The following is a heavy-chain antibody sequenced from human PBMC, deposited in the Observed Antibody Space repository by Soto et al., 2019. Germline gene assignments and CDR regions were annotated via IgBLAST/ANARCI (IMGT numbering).Heavy chain of an antibody. J-gene: IGHJ4*02. Sequence: QVQLVQSGAEVKKPGSSVKVSCRTSGGTSDTYTISWVRQAPGQGFEWMGRITPSPDVVHYAQKFQGRVTITADKSTNTAYMELWSLRSEDTAMYYCARVGRAVSSCDGYWGQGTLVTVSS. D-gene: IGHD3-10*01. CDR2: ITPSPDVV. V-gene: IGHV1-69*02. CDR3: ARVGRAVSSCDGY. CDR1: GGTSDTYT.